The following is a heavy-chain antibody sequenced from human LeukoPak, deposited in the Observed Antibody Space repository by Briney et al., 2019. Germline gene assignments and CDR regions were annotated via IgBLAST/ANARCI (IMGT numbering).Heavy chain of an antibody. Sequence: GGSLRLSCAASGFPFSSYSMHWVRQAPGNGLEWVAVISNDGSHKYYADSVKGRFIISRDDSKNTLSLQMNTLRPDDTAVFYCARDPNRLADYGGDYFDHWGQGTLVTVSS. D-gene: IGHD4-23*01. CDR2: ISNDGSHK. J-gene: IGHJ4*02. V-gene: IGHV3-30*04. CDR3: ARDPNRLADYGGDYFDH. CDR1: GFPFSSYS.